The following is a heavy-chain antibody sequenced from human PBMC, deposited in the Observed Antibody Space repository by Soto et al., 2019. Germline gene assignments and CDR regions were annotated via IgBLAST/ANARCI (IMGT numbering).Heavy chain of an antibody. D-gene: IGHD6-6*01. J-gene: IGHJ4*02. CDR3: ARVWSGSSFFDY. Sequence: SETLSLTCTVSGGSISSYYWSWIRQPPGKGLEWIGYIYYSGSTHYNPSLKGRVTISVDTSKNQLSLKLRSVTAADTAMYYCARVWSGSSFFDYWGQGTLVTVSS. V-gene: IGHV4-59*01. CDR2: IYYSGST. CDR1: GGSISSYY.